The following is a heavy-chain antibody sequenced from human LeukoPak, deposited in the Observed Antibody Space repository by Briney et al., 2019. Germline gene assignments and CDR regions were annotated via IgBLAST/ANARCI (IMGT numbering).Heavy chain of an antibody. CDR3: AKDRDTMVRGVTFFDY. CDR2: IKQDGSEK. Sequence: GGSLRLSCAASGFTFSNYWLTWVRQAPGQGREWVANIKQDGSEKHYVDSVKGRFTISRDNAKNSLYLQMNSLRAEDTAVYYCAKDRDTMVRGVTFFDYWGQGTLVTVSS. CDR1: GFTFSNYW. D-gene: IGHD3-10*01. V-gene: IGHV3-7*03. J-gene: IGHJ4*02.